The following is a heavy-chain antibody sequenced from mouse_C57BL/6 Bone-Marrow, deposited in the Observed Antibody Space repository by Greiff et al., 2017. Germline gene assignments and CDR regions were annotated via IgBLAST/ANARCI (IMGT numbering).Heavy chain of an antibody. CDR1: GYTFTSYW. J-gene: IGHJ2*01. Sequence: QVQLKQPGAELVKPGASVKLSCKASGYTFTSYWMHWVKQRPGQGLEWIGMIHPNSGSTNYNEKFKSKDTLTVDKSSSTAYMQLSSLTSEDSAVYYCARSPLGYYVYFDYWGQGTTLTVSS. CDR2: IHPNSGST. CDR3: ARSPLGYYVYFDY. V-gene: IGHV1-64*01. D-gene: IGHD2-3*01.